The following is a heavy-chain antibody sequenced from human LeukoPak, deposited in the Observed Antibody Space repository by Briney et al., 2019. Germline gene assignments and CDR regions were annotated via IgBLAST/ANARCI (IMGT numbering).Heavy chain of an antibody. J-gene: IGHJ5*02. D-gene: IGHD3-22*01. CDR3: ARTDSSGSLWFDP. CDR2: IYYSGST. CDR1: GGSISSGGYY. V-gene: IGHV4-31*03. Sequence: SATLSLTCTVSGGSISSGGYYWSWIRQHPGKGLEWIGYIYYSGSTYYHPSLKSRVTISVDTSKNQFSLKLSSVTAADTAVYYCARTDSSGSLWFDPWGQGTLVTVSS.